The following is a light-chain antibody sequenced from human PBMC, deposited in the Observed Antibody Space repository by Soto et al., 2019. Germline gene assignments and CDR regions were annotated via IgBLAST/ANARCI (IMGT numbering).Light chain of an antibody. J-gene: IGLJ1*01. Sequence: QSALTQPASVSGSPGQSVTISCTGTSSDVGGYNYVSWYQQHPGKVPKLIIYEVSNRPSGVSSRFSGSKSGNTASLTISGLQAEDEADYYCISYTGSDTSYVFGTGTKLTVL. CDR3: ISYTGSDTSYV. CDR1: SSDVGGYNY. CDR2: EVS. V-gene: IGLV2-14*01.